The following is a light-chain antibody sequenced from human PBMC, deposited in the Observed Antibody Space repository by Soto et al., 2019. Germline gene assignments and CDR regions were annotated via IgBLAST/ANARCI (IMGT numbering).Light chain of an antibody. Sequence: DIQMTQSPSSLSASVGDRITITCRANQGISNYLAWYQQKPGKVPKLLIYDASTLQSGVPSRFSGSGSGTDFTLTITSLQPEDVATYYCQKYNSALLTFGVGTKVEIK. CDR3: QKYNSALLT. CDR2: DAS. J-gene: IGKJ4*01. V-gene: IGKV1-27*01. CDR1: QGISNY.